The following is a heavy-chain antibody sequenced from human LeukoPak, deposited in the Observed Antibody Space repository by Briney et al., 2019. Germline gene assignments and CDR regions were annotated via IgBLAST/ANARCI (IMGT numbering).Heavy chain of an antibody. V-gene: IGHV7-4-1*02. CDR2: INTNTGNP. Sequence: ASVKVSCKASGYTFTSYAMNWVRQAPGQGLEWMGWINTNTGNPTYAQGFTGRFVFSLDTSVSTAYLQISSLKAEDTAVYYCARAYDILTGYYIQLNAFDIWGQGTMVTVSS. J-gene: IGHJ3*02. CDR1: GYTFTSYA. CDR3: ARAYDILTGYYIQLNAFDI. D-gene: IGHD3-9*01.